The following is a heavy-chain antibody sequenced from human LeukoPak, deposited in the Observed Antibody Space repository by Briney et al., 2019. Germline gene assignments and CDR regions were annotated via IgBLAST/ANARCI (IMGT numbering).Heavy chain of an antibody. CDR2: IYPGDSDT. CDR3: ATIVGATRWDDAFDI. J-gene: IGHJ3*02. V-gene: IGHV5-51*01. CDR1: GYSFTSYW. D-gene: IGHD1-26*01. Sequence: PGESLKISCKGSGYSFTSYWIGWVRQMPGKGLEWMGIIYPGDSDTRYSPSFQGQVTISADKSISTAYLQWSSLKASDTAMYYCATIVGATRWDDAFDIWGQGTMVTVSS.